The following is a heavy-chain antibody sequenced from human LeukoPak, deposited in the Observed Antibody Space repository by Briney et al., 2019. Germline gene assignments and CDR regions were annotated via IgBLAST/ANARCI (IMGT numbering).Heavy chain of an antibody. CDR2: MNPNSGNT. CDR1: GYTFTSYD. V-gene: IGHV1-8*01. CDR3: ARPRTGPQGGFHCGGDCYLDY. D-gene: IGHD2-21*01. Sequence: GASVKVSCKASGYTFTSYDINWVRQATGQGLEWMGWMNPNSGNTGYAQKFQGRVTMTRNTSISTAYMELSSLRSEDTAVYYCARPRTGPQGGFHCGGDCYLDYWGQGTLVTVSS. J-gene: IGHJ4*02.